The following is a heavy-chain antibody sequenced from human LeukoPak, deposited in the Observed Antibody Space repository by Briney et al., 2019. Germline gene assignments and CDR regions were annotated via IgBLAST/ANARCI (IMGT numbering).Heavy chain of an antibody. CDR3: AIVMYYYGSGSYRWFDP. Sequence: TLSLTCTVSGGSISSGGYYWSWIRQHPGKGLEWIGYIYYSGSTYYNPSLKSRVTISVDTSKNQFSLKLSSVTAADTAVYYGAIVMYYYGSGSYRWFDPWGQGTLVTVSS. V-gene: IGHV4-31*03. CDR2: IYYSGST. CDR1: GGSISSGGYY. J-gene: IGHJ5*02. D-gene: IGHD3-10*01.